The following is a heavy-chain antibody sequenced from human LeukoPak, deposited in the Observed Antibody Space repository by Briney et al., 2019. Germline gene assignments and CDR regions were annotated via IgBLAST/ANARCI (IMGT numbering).Heavy chain of an antibody. V-gene: IGHV3-30*03. J-gene: IGHJ4*02. CDR3: ARDAHPDTAMVMDYFDY. D-gene: IGHD5-18*01. CDR2: ISFDGSKK. Sequence: GGSLRLSCSASGFTFSSYGMHWVRQTPGKGLEWVAVISFDGSKKYYTDSVKGRFTIFRDNSKDTLYLQMSSLRPEDTAVYYCARDAHPDTAMVMDYFDYWGQGTLVTVSA. CDR1: GFTFSSYG.